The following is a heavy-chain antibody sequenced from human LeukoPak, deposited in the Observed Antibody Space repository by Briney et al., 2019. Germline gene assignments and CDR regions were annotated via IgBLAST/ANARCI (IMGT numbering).Heavy chain of an antibody. V-gene: IGHV3-11*01. J-gene: IGHJ3*02. CDR2: ISSSGSTI. CDR1: GFTFSDYY. Sequence: GGSLRLSCAASGFTFSDYYMSWIRQAPGKGLEWVSYISSSGSTIYYADSVKGRFTISRDNAKNSLYLQMNSLRAEDTAVYYCARSQITIEPGAFDIWGQGTMVTVSS. CDR3: ARSQITIEPGAFDI. D-gene: IGHD3-10*01.